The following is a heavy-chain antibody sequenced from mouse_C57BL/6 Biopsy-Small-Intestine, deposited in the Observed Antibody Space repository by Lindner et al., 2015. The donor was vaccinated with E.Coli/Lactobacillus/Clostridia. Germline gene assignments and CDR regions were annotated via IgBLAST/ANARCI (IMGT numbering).Heavy chain of an antibody. V-gene: IGHV1-19*01. CDR1: GYTFTDYY. CDR2: IKLNSGGT. D-gene: IGHD1-1*01. J-gene: IGHJ1*01. Sequence: SVKVSCKASGYTFTDYYMYWMRQAPGQGLESMGWIKLNSGGTNYAQKFQGRVTLTRDTSINTAYMEVNSLRSDDTAVYFCTRGGKRNYYYYYYMDVWGQGTTVTVSS. CDR3: TRGGKRNYYYYYYMDV.